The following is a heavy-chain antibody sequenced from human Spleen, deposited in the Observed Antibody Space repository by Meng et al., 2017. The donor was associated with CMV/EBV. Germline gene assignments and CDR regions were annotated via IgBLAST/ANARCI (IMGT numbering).Heavy chain of an antibody. Sequence: SETLSLTCTVSGGSMGRGTYHWAWIRQPPGKGLEWIGSIYYNGNTFYNPSLKSRVTISGDTSKNQFSLKVNSLTAADTAVYYCALTPVNWFDPWGPGTLVTVSS. CDR1: GGSMGRGTYH. CDR3: ALTPVNWFDP. J-gene: IGHJ5*02. CDR2: IYYNGNT. V-gene: IGHV4-39*07. D-gene: IGHD4-23*01.